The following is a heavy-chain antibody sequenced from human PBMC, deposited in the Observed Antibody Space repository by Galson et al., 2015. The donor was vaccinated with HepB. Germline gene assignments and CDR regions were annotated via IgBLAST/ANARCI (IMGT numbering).Heavy chain of an antibody. CDR1: GLTVSSNY. D-gene: IGHD4-11*01. CDR3: ATYYSSDY. Sequence: SLRLSCAASGLTVSSNYMSWVRQAPGKGPEWVSVIHRGGSTYYADSVKGRFTISRDYSKNTLYLQMNSLRAEDTAVYYCATYYSSDYWGQGTLVTVSS. J-gene: IGHJ4*02. CDR2: IHRGGST. V-gene: IGHV3-53*01.